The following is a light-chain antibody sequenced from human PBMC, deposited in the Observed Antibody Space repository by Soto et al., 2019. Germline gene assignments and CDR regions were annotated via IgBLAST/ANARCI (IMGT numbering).Light chain of an antibody. CDR2: LNSDGSH. CDR1: SGHSDFA. J-gene: IGLJ3*02. Sequence: QLVLTQSPSASASLGASVKLTCTLSSGHSDFAIAWHQQQPEKGPRYLMKLNSDGSHNKGDGIPDRFSGSSSGAERYLTISSLQSEDEADYYCQTWGTGANWVFGGGTKLTVL. V-gene: IGLV4-69*02. CDR3: QTWGTGANWV.